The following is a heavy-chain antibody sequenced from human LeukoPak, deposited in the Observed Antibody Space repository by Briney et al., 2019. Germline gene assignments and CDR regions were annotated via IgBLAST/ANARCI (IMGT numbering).Heavy chain of an antibody. CDR2: ISYDGSNK. V-gene: IGHV3-30*07. CDR1: GFTFSSYA. CDR3: ARSGRGYYDSLDH. Sequence: PGRSLRLSCAASGFTFSSYAMHWVRQAPGKGLEWVAVISYDGSNKYYADSVKGRFTISRDNSQNTLYLQMNSLRAEDTAVYYCARSGRGYYDSLDHWGQGDLVTVSS. J-gene: IGHJ4*02. D-gene: IGHD3-22*01.